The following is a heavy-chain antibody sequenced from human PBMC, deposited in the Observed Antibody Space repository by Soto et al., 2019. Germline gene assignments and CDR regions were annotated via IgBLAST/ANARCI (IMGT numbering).Heavy chain of an antibody. D-gene: IGHD2-15*01. J-gene: IGHJ4*02. Sequence: QLQLQESGSGLVKPSQTLSLTCAVSGGSISSGGYSWSWIRQPPGKVLEWIGYINHSESTYYNPSLKSRVTISVARSKNQFSLKLSSVTAADTAVYYCARGQVVAAQHWGQGTLVTVSS. CDR1: GGSISSGGYS. CDR3: ARGQVVAAQH. CDR2: INHSEST. V-gene: IGHV4-30-2*01.